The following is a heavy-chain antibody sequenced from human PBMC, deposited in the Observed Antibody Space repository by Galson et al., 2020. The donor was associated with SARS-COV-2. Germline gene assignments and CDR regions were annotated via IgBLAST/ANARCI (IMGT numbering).Heavy chain of an antibody. J-gene: IGHJ3*01. V-gene: IGHV2-26*01. Sequence: SGPTLVKPTETLTLTCTVSGFSLNNARLGVSWIRQPPGKALEWLAHIFSNDEKSYSTSLRRRLTVSKDTSKRQVVLVMANVDPLDTATYYCARTRPTSWESSVGSFDVWGLGTLVTVSS. D-gene: IGHD2-2*01. CDR2: IFSNDEK. CDR1: GFSLNNARLG. CDR3: ARTRPTSWESSVGSFDV.